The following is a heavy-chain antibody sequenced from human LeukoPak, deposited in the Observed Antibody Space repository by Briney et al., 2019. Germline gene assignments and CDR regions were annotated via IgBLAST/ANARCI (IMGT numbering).Heavy chain of an antibody. J-gene: IGHJ3*02. D-gene: IGHD3-16*02. CDR3: AREGSIVAFDI. CDR2: INAGNGNT. CDR1: GYTFTSYA. Sequence: ASVKVSCMASGYTFTSYAMHWVRQAPGQRLEWMGWINAGNGNTKYSQKFQGRVTITRDTSASTAYMELSSLRSEDTAVYYCAREGSIVAFDIWGQGTMVTVSS. V-gene: IGHV1-3*01.